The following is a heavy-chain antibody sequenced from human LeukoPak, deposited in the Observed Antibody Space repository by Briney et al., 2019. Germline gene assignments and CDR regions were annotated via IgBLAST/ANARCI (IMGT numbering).Heavy chain of an antibody. CDR2: ISSSSSYI. D-gene: IGHD2-2*01. CDR1: GFTFSSYS. V-gene: IGHV3-21*01. CDR3: ARVAPSNRGYCSSTSCYEGDY. J-gene: IGHJ4*02. Sequence: GGSLRLSCAASGFTFSSYSMNWVRQAPGKGLEWVSSISSSSSYIYYADSVKGRFTISRDNAKNSLYLQMNSLRAEDTAVYYCARVAPSNRGYCSSTSCYEGDYWGQGTLVTVSS.